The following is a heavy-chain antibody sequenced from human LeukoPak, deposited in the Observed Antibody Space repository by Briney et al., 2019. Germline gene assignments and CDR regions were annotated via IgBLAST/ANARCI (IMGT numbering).Heavy chain of an antibody. V-gene: IGHV3-21*01. CDR1: GFIFSAYN. Sequence: PGGSLRLSCAASGFIFSAYNMNWVRQAPGQGLEWVSSISSGSSYIYYADSVKGRFTISRDNAKNSLYLQMNSLRAEDTAVYYCARDGHGNFWRARRTYYMDVWGKGTTVTVSS. CDR2: ISSGSSYI. D-gene: IGHD3-3*01. J-gene: IGHJ6*03. CDR3: ARDGHGNFWRARRTYYMDV.